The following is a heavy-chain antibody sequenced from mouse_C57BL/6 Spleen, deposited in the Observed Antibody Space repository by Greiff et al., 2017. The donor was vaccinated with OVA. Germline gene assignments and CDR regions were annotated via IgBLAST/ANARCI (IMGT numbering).Heavy chain of an antibody. V-gene: IGHV1-5*01. CDR1: GYTFTSYW. CDR2: IYPGNSDT. D-gene: IGHD2-1*01. CDR3: TSNYYGNPFFAY. Sequence: EVKLVESGTVLARPGASVKMSCKTSGYTFTSYWMHWVKQRPGQGLEWIGAIYPGNSDTSYNQKFKGKAKLTAVTSASTAYIELSSLTNEDSAVYYCTSNYYGNPFFAYWGQGTLVTVSA. J-gene: IGHJ3*01.